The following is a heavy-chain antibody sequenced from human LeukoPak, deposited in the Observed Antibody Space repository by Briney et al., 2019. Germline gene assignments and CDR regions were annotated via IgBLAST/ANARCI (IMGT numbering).Heavy chain of an antibody. J-gene: IGHJ4*02. Sequence: VKISCKVSGYTFTDYYMHWVQQAPGKGLEWMGLVDPEDGETIYAEKFQGRVTITADTSTDTAYMELSSLRSEDTAVYYCATSRIVGATRAFDYWGQGTLVTVSS. CDR2: VDPEDGET. V-gene: IGHV1-69-2*01. CDR1: GYTFTDYY. D-gene: IGHD1-26*01. CDR3: ATSRIVGATRAFDY.